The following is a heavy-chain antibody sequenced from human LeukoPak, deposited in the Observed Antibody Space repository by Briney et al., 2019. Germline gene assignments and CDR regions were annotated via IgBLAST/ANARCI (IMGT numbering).Heavy chain of an antibody. CDR1: GGSISSYY. Sequence: LETLSLTCTVSGGSISSYYWSWIRQPPGKGLEWIGYIYYSGSTNYNPSLKSRVTISVDTSKNQFSLKLSSVTAADTAVYYCARMYSSGWYWFDPWGQGTLVTVSS. J-gene: IGHJ5*02. CDR3: ARMYSSGWYWFDP. CDR2: IYYSGST. V-gene: IGHV4-59*01. D-gene: IGHD6-19*01.